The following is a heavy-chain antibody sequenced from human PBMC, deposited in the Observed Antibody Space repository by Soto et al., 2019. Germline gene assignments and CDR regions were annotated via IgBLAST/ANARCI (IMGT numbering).Heavy chain of an antibody. Sequence: ASVKVSCKASGYTFTSYGISWVRQAPGQGLEWMGWISAYNGNTNYAQKLQGRVTMTTDTSTSTAYMELRSLRSDDTAVYYCARDEGYSPFRYYYYGMDVWGQGTTVTVSS. V-gene: IGHV1-18*01. D-gene: IGHD6-13*01. CDR1: GYTFTSYG. CDR3: ARDEGYSPFRYYYYGMDV. J-gene: IGHJ6*02. CDR2: ISAYNGNT.